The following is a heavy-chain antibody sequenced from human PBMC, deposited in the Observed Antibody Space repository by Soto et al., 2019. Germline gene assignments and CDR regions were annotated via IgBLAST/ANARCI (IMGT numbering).Heavy chain of an antibody. CDR2: IYHSGST. D-gene: IGHD3-3*01. Sequence: SETLSLTCSITGGSFSRPGSYWGWIRQPPGKGLEWIGSIYHSGSTYYNPSLKSRVTISVDTSKNQFSLKLSSVTAADTAVYYCARDRYDFWSGYYRYYYGMDVWGQGTTVTVSS. J-gene: IGHJ6*02. CDR3: ARDRYDFWSGYYRYYYGMDV. V-gene: IGHV4-38-2*02. CDR1: GGSFSRPGSY.